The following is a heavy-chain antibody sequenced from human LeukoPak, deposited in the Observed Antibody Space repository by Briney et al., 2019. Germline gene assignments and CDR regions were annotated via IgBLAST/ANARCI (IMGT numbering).Heavy chain of an antibody. Sequence: GGTLRLSCAASGFTFSSYGMSWVRQAPGKGLEWVSVIYSGGSTYYADSVKGRFTISRDNSKNTLCLQMNSLRAEDTAVYYCAKDLDRGSWSTHFDYWGQGTLVTVSS. CDR1: GFTFSSYG. D-gene: IGHD6-13*01. J-gene: IGHJ4*02. V-gene: IGHV3-66*01. CDR2: IYSGGST. CDR3: AKDLDRGSWSTHFDY.